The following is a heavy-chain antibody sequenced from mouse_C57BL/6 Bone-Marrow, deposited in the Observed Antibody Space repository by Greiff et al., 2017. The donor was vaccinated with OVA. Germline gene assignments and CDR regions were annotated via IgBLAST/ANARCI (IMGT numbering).Heavy chain of an antibody. CDR2: NRNKANGYTT. Sequence: EVQLVESGGGLVQPGGSLSLSCAASGFTFTDYYMSWVRQPPGKALEWLGFNRNKANGYTTEYSASVKGRFTISRDNSQSILYLQMNALRAEDSATYYCARYGSSLYFDYWGQGTTLTVSS. CDR1: GFTFTDYY. D-gene: IGHD1-1*01. V-gene: IGHV7-3*01. J-gene: IGHJ2*01. CDR3: ARYGSSLYFDY.